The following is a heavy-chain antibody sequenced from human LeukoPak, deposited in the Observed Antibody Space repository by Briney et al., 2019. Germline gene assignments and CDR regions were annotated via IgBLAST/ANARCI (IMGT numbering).Heavy chain of an antibody. V-gene: IGHV4-59*08. CDR2: IYYSGTT. J-gene: IGHJ4*02. CDR1: GGSISNYY. CDR3: ARQQGY. Sequence: PSETLTLTCTVSGGSISNYYWSWIRQPPGKGLEWIGYIYYSGTTNYNPSLKSRVTMSIDTSKNQFSLKLRSVTAADTAVYYCARQQGYWGQGTLVTVSS.